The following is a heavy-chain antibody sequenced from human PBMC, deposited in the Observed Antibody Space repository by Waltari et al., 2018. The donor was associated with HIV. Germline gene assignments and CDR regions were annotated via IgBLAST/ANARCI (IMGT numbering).Heavy chain of an antibody. D-gene: IGHD3-3*01. CDR3: ARITIFGVVNDYGMDV. V-gene: IGHV3-7*01. J-gene: IGHJ6*02. CDR1: GFTFRSYW. Sequence: EVQLVESGGGLVQPGGSLRLSCAASGFTFRSYWMRWVRQAPGKGLEWVANIKQEGSEKYYVDSVKGRFTISRDNAKNSLYLQMNSLRAEDTAVYYCARITIFGVVNDYGMDVWGQGTTVTVSS. CDR2: IKQEGSEK.